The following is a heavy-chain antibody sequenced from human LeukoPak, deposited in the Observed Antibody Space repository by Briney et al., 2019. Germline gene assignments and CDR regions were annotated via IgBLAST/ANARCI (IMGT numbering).Heavy chain of an antibody. CDR2: IYPGDSDT. CDR1: GYSFTTYW. J-gene: IGHJ4*02. CDR3: ATGGYCTSTSCYSFFDY. Sequence: GESLKISCKGSGYSFTTYWIGWVRQMPGKGLEWMGIIYPGDSDTRYSTSFQGQVTISADKSISTAYLQWSSLKASDTAMYYCATGGYCTSTSCYSFFDYWGQGTLVTVSS. V-gene: IGHV5-51*01. D-gene: IGHD2-2*02.